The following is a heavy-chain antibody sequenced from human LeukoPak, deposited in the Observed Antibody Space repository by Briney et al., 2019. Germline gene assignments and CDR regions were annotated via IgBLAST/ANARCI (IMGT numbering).Heavy chain of an antibody. CDR3: ATGDYGAFDI. D-gene: IGHD4-17*01. V-gene: IGHV3-21*01. Sequence: GGSLRLSCAASGFTFSSYGMHWVRQAPGKGLEWVSSISSSSSYIYYADSVKGRFTISRDNAKNSLYLQMNSLRAEDTAVSYCATGDYGAFDIWGQGTMVTVSS. CDR1: GFTFSSYG. CDR2: ISSSSSYI. J-gene: IGHJ3*02.